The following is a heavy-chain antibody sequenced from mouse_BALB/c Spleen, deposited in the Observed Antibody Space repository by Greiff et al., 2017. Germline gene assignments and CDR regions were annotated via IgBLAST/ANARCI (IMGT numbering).Heavy chain of an antibody. J-gene: IGHJ3*01. V-gene: IGHV1S22*01. CDR3: ARWLSY. Sequence: LQQPGSELVRPGASVKLSCKASGYTFTSYWMHWVKQRPGQGLEWIGNIYPGSGSTNYDEKFKSKATLTVDTSSSTAYMQLSSLTSEDSAVYYCARWLSYWGQGTLVTVSA. CDR1: GYTFTSYW. CDR2: IYPGSGST.